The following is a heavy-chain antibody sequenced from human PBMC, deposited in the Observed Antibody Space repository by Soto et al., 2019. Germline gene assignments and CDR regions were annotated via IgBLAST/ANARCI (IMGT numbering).Heavy chain of an antibody. V-gene: IGHV3-23*01. Sequence: GGSLRLSCEASKLTYGDYAMTWVRQAPGKGLEWVASISGSGDNTYYADSVKGRFAISRDNSKSTLYLQMNSLRGDDAAIYYCATDPNFYDDSAYFTSRWFDNWGQGTQVTVSS. CDR3: ATDPNFYDDSAYFTSRWFDN. D-gene: IGHD3-22*01. J-gene: IGHJ4*02. CDR2: ISGSGDNT. CDR1: KLTYGDYA.